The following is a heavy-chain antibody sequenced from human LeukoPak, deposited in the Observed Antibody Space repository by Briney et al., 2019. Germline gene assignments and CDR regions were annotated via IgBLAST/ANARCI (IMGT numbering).Heavy chain of an antibody. CDR1: GGSTSSGSSY. CDR2: IYSSGST. V-gene: IGHV4-61*02. Sequence: PSETLSLTCTVSGGSTSSGSSYWSWIRQPAGKGLEWIGRIYSSGSTNYNPSLRSRVTISVDTSKNQFSLKLSSVTAADTAVYYCARDDSSGYRVGPDWYFDLWGRGTLVTVSS. D-gene: IGHD3-22*01. J-gene: IGHJ2*01. CDR3: ARDDSSGYRVGPDWYFDL.